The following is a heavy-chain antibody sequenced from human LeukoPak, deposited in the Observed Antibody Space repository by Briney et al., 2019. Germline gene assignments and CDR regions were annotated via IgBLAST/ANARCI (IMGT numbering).Heavy chain of an antibody. J-gene: IGHJ4*02. V-gene: IGHV2-70*04. D-gene: IGHD5-18*01. Sequence: SGPTLVNPTQTLTLTCTFSGFSLSTSGMRVSWIRQPPGKALEWLARIDWGDDKFYSTSLKTRLTISKDTSKNQVVLTMTNMDPVDTATYYCARQDTAMVMDYWGQGTLVTVSS. CDR3: ARQDTAMVMDY. CDR2: IDWGDDK. CDR1: GFSLSTSGMR.